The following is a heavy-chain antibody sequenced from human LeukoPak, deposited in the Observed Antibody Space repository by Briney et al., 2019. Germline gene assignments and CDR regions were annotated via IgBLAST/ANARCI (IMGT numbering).Heavy chain of an antibody. V-gene: IGHV4-34*01. CDR1: GGSFSGYY. D-gene: IGHD3-10*01. J-gene: IGHJ5*02. CDR2: INHSGST. Sequence: PSETLSLTCAVYGGSFSGYYWSWIRQPPGKGLEWIGEINHSGSTNYNPSLKSRVTISVDTSKNQFSLKLSSVTAADTAVYYCARRDGITMVRGVIITNWFDPWGQGTLVTVSS. CDR3: ARRDGITMVRGVIITNWFDP.